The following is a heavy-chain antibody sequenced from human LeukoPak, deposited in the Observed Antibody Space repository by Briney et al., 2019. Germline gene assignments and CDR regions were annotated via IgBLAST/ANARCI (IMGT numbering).Heavy chain of an antibody. V-gene: IGHV4-38-2*02. CDR2: IYHSGST. CDR3: ARSSGWLYFVY. Sequence: PSQTLSLTCTVSGYSLSSGYYWGWIRQPPGNGREWIGSIYHSGSTYSNPSLKRRVTIPVDTSKNQFSLKLSSVTAADTAVYYCARSSGWLYFVYWGQGTLVTVSS. J-gene: IGHJ4*02. CDR1: GYSLSSGYY. D-gene: IGHD6-19*01.